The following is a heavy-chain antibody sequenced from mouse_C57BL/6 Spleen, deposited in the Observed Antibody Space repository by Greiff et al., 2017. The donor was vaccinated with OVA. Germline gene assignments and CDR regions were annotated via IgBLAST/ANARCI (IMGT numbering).Heavy chain of an antibody. CDR1: GYAFSSSW. Sequence: QVQLQQSGPELVKPGASVKISCKASGYAFSSSWMNWVKQRPGKGLEWIGRIYPGDGDTNYNGKFKGKATLTADKSSSTAYMQLSSLTSVDSAVYFCARGRSVYDYDERDYAMDYWGQGTSVTVSS. V-gene: IGHV1-82*01. CDR3: ARGRSVYDYDERDYAMDY. J-gene: IGHJ4*01. CDR2: IYPGDGDT. D-gene: IGHD2-4*01.